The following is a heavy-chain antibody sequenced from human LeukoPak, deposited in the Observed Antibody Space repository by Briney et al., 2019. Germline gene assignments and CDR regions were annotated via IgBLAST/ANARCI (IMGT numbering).Heavy chain of an antibody. CDR2: IYTSGST. CDR3: ARVRGGSLDY. J-gene: IGHJ4*02. D-gene: IGHD2-15*01. V-gene: IGHV4-4*07. CDR1: GGSISSYY. Sequence: PSETLSLTSTVSGGSISSYYWSWIRQPAGKGLEWIGRIYTSGSTHYNPSLKSRVTISVDKSKNQFSLKLSSVTAADTSVYYCARVRGGSLDYWGQGTLVTVSS.